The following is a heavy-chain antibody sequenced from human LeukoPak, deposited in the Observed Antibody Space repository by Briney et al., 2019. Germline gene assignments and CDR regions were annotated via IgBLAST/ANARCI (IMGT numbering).Heavy chain of an antibody. V-gene: IGHV3-64D*09. CDR1: GFSFSSYA. CDR3: VKDSNNYYGGVQILDWFDP. J-gene: IGHJ5*02. CDR2: ISSNGDST. Sequence: GGSLRLSCSVSGFSFSSYAMHWVRQAPGKGLEYVSSISSNGDSTYYADSVKGRFTISRDNSKNTLFLQMSSLRAEDTAVYYCVKDSNNYYGGVQILDWFDPWGQGTLVTVSS. D-gene: IGHD3-10*01.